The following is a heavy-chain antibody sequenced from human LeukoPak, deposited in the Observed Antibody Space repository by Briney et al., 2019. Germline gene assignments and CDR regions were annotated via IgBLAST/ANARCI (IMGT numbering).Heavy chain of an antibody. Sequence: EASVKVSCKASGYTFTSYSISWVRQAPGQGLEWMGWISAYNGNTNYAQKLQGRVTITTDTSTNTAYMELRSLRSDDTAVYYCARGRTQWVAFDIWGQGTMLTVSS. V-gene: IGHV1-18*01. J-gene: IGHJ3*02. CDR1: GYTFTSYS. D-gene: IGHD2-8*01. CDR3: ARGRTQWVAFDI. CDR2: ISAYNGNT.